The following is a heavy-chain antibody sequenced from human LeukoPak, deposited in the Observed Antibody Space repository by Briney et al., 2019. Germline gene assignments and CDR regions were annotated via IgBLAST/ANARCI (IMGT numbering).Heavy chain of an antibody. Sequence: PGGSLRLSCAASGFTFSSYWMHWVRQAPGKGLVWVSRINSDGGTTTYADSVKGRFTISRDNAKNTLYLQMNSLRAEDTAVYYCARAYQQNNNWFDPWGQGTLVTVS. D-gene: IGHD6-13*01. CDR1: GFTFSSYW. CDR2: INSDGGTT. J-gene: IGHJ5*02. V-gene: IGHV3-74*01. CDR3: ARAYQQNNNWFDP.